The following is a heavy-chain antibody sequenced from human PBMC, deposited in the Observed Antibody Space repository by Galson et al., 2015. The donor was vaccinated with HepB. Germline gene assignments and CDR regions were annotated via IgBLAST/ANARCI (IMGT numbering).Heavy chain of an antibody. J-gene: IGHJ2*01. CDR2: TYYRSKWYS. CDR1: GDSVSSNSVA. CDR3: ARYGSLGWFFDL. D-gene: IGHD1-26*01. Sequence: CAISGDSVSSNSVAWSWIRQSPSRGLEWLGRTYYRSKWYSDYGVSVRGRITVTPDTSKNQFSLQLNSVTPGDTAVYYCARYGSLGWFFDLWGRGTLVTVSS. V-gene: IGHV6-1*01.